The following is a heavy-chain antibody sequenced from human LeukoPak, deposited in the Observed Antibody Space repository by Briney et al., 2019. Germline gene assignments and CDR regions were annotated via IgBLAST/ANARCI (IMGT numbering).Heavy chain of an antibody. CDR1: GFTVSSNY. Sequence: PGGSLRLSCAASGFTVSSNYMSWVRQAPGKGLEWVSVIYSGGSTYYEDSVKGRFTISRDNSKNTLYLQMNSLRAEDTAVYYCARDRTVAATPRGYYYYGMDVWGKGTTVTVSS. J-gene: IGHJ6*04. V-gene: IGHV3-53*01. CDR2: IYSGGST. D-gene: IGHD2-15*01. CDR3: ARDRTVAATPRGYYYYGMDV.